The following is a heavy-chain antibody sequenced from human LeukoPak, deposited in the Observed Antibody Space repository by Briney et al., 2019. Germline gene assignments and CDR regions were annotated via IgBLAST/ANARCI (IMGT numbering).Heavy chain of an antibody. J-gene: IGHJ6*03. CDR2: INHSGST. CDR1: GGSFSAYY. D-gene: IGHD2-2*02. CDR3: ARVKDCSSISCYSRYYYMDV. V-gene: IGHV4-34*01. Sequence: PSETLSLTCAVYGGSFSAYYWSWIRQPPGEGLEWIGEINHSGSTYYSPSLKSRVTISVDTSKNQFSLKLSSVTAADTAVYYCARVKDCSSISCYSRYYYMDVWGKGTTVTVSS.